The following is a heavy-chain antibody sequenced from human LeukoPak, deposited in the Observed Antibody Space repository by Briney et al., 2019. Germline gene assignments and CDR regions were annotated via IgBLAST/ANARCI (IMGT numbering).Heavy chain of an antibody. CDR3: ARHIVAVPAAITPSWFDP. D-gene: IGHD2-2*02. Sequence: PSETLSLTCAVYGYSISSGYYWGWIRQPPGKGLGWIGSIYHSGSTYYNPSLKSRVTISVDTSKNQFSLKLSSVTAADTAVYYCARHIVAVPAAITPSWFDPWGQGTLVTVSS. J-gene: IGHJ5*02. CDR1: GYSISSGYY. CDR2: IYHSGST. V-gene: IGHV4-38-2*01.